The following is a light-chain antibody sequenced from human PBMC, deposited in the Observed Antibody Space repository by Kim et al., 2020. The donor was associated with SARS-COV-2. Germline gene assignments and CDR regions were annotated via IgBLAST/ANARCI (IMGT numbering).Light chain of an antibody. J-gene: IGLJ1*01. V-gene: IGLV3-1*01. CDR1: KLGDEY. CDR3: QASDSSTEV. CDR2: RDS. Sequence: SYELTQLPSVSVSPGQTASISCSGDKLGDEYVSWFQHKPGQSPLLVIYRDSKRPSGIPERFSGSNSGNTATLTITGTQAMDEADYYCQASDSSTEVFGTGTKVTVL.